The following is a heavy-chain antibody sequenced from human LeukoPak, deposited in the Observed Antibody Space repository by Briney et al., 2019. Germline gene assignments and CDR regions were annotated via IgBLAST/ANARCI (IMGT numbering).Heavy chain of an antibody. CDR2: IKQDGSEK. V-gene: IGHV3-7*01. CDR1: GFTFSSYW. Sequence: GGSLRLSCAAPGFTFSSYWMSWVRQAPGKGLEWVANIKQDGSEKYYVDSVKGRFTISRDNARNTLFLQMNSLRNEDAAVYYCATYVDTVRYDAFDVWGQGTMVTVSS. D-gene: IGHD5-18*01. J-gene: IGHJ3*01. CDR3: ATYVDTVRYDAFDV.